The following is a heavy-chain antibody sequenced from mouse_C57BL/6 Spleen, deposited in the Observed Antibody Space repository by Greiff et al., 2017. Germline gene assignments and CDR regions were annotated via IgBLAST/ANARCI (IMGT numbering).Heavy chain of an antibody. CDR2: IDPSDSYT. J-gene: IGHJ3*01. Sequence: QVQLKQPGAELVMPGASVKLSCKASGYTFTSYWMHWVKQRPGQGLEWIGEIDPSDSYTNYNQKFKGKSTLTVDTSSSTAYMHLSSVTSEDSAVYYCARGDLDGSGYGFAYWGQGTLVTVAA. D-gene: IGHD3-2*02. V-gene: IGHV1-69*01. CDR1: GYTFTSYW. CDR3: ARGDLDGSGYGFAY.